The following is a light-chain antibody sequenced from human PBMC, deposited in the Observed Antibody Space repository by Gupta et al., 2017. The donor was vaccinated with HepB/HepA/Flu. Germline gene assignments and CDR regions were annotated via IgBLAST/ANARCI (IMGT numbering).Light chain of an antibody. V-gene: IGLV3-19*01. CDR2: GKN. Sequence: SKLPQDPAVSVAMGQTVRITCQGDSLRSYYASWYQQKPGQAPVLVIYGKNNRPSGIPERFSGSSSGITASLTITEAQAEDEADYYCNSRDSSGNNRVVFGGGTKLTVL. J-gene: IGLJ2*01. CDR3: NSRDSSGNNRVV. CDR1: SLRSYY.